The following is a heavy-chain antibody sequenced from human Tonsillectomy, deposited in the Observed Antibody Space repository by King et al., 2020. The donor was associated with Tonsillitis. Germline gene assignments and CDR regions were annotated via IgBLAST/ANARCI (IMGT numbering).Heavy chain of an antibody. V-gene: IGHV5-51*01. Sequence: VQLVESGAEVKKPGESLKISCKGSGYSFTSYWIGWVRQMPGKGLEWMGIIYPGDSDTRYSPAFQGQVTISADKSISTAYLQWSSMKASDTAMYYCARQRNDYNPWVFDYWGQGTLVIVSS. J-gene: IGHJ4*02. D-gene: IGHD5-24*01. CDR3: ARQRNDYNPWVFDY. CDR1: GYSFTSYW. CDR2: IYPGDSDT.